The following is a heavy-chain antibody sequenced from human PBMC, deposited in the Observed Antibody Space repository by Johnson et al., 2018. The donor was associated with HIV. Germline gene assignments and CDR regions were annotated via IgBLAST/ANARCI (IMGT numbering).Heavy chain of an antibody. CDR3: ARETGEDAFDI. J-gene: IGHJ3*02. Sequence: QVQLVESGGGVVQPGRSLRLSCAASGFTFSSYGMHWVRRAPGKGLEWVAVISYDGSNKYYADSVKGRFTISRDNSKNTLYLQMNSLRAEDTAVYYCARETGEDAFDIWGQGTMVTVSS. CDR2: ISYDGSNK. CDR1: GFTFSSYG. D-gene: IGHD7-27*01. V-gene: IGHV3-30*03.